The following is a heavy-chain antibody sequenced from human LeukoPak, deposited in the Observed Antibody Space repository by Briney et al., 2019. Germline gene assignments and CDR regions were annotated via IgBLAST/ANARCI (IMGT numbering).Heavy chain of an antibody. CDR3: ARDGPLFGSLDY. CDR1: GFTFSSYW. J-gene: IGHJ4*02. D-gene: IGHD3-10*01. Sequence: GGSLRLSCAASGFTFSSYWMSWVRQAPGEGLEWVAVIKQDESEKFYVDSVRGRFTISRDNSKNTLYLQMNSLRAEDTAVYYCARDGPLFGSLDYWGQGTLVTVSS. CDR2: IKQDESEK. V-gene: IGHV3-7*01.